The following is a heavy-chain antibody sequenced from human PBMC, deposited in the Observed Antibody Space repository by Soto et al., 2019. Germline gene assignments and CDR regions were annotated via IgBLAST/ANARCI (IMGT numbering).Heavy chain of an antibody. Sequence: PGGSLRLSCAASGFTFSSYAMHWVRQAPGKGLEWVAVISYDGGNKYYADSVKGRFTISRDNSKNTLYLQMNSLRAEDTAVYYCAGLFGDFLEWLFPPEGDYYGMDVWGLGTTVTVSS. J-gene: IGHJ6*02. CDR2: ISYDGGNK. CDR3: AGLFGDFLEWLFPPEGDYYGMDV. CDR1: GFTFSSYA. D-gene: IGHD3-3*01. V-gene: IGHV3-30-3*01.